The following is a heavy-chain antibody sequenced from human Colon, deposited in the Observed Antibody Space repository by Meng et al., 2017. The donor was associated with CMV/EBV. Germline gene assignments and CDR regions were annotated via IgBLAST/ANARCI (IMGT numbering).Heavy chain of an antibody. CDR2: ISVYHGNT. CDR3: ARNYCSSVDCNLGDGLNM. D-gene: IGHD2-2*01. CDR1: GYRFTSYG. V-gene: IGHV1-18*01. Sequence: ASVKVSCKASGYRFTSYGIDWVRQAPGQGLEWMGWISVYHGNTAYAHKFQDRVIMTTDTSTGTAYMELRRLTSDDTADYSCARNYCSSVDCNLGDGLNMWGQGTRVTVSS. J-gene: IGHJ3*02.